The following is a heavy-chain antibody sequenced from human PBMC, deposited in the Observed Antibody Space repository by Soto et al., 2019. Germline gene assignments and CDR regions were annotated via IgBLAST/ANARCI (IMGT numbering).Heavy chain of an antibody. CDR2: IWYDGSNK. CDR1: GFTFSSYG. Sequence: QVQLVESGGGVVQPGRSLRLSCAASGFTFSSYGMHWVRQAPGKGLEWVAVIWYDGSNKYYADSVKGRFTISRDNSKNTLYLQMNSLRAEDTAVYYSARAGAPYYDFWSGYYEDYFQHWGQGTLVTVSS. V-gene: IGHV3-33*01. J-gene: IGHJ1*01. CDR3: ARAGAPYYDFWSGYYEDYFQH. D-gene: IGHD3-3*01.